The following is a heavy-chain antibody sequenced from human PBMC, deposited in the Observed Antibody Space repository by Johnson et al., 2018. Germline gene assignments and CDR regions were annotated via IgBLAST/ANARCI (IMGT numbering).Heavy chain of an antibody. CDR2: ISTSSSTI. V-gene: IGHV3-48*01. CDR1: GFTFSTYS. D-gene: IGHD5-18*01. CDR3: ARKLGYAYCFYYYYYIDV. Sequence: VQLVQSGGGLVQPGGSQRLRLSCAASGFTFSTYSMIWVRQAPGKGLEWVSYISTSSSTIYYADSVKGRFTISRDDAKNSLYLQMNSLRAEDTAVYYCARKLGYAYCFYYYYYIDVWGKGTTVTVSS. J-gene: IGHJ6*03.